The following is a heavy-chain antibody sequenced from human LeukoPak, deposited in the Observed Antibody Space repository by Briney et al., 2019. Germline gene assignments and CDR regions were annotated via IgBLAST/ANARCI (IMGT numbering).Heavy chain of an antibody. V-gene: IGHV4-30-2*01. CDR3: AREGGMATAFDI. CDR2: IYHSGST. D-gene: IGHD5-24*01. CDR1: GGSISSGGYS. J-gene: IGHJ3*02. Sequence: SETLSLTCAVSGGSISSGGYSWSWIRQPPGKGLEWIVYIYHSGSTYYNPSLKSRVTISVDRSKNQFSLKLSSVTAADTAVYYCAREGGMATAFDIWGQGTMVTVSS.